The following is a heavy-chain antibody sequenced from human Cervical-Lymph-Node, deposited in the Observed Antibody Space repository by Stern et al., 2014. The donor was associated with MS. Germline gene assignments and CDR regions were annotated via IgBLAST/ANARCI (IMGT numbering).Heavy chain of an antibody. Sequence: QVQLQESGPGLVKPSETLSLTCTVSGGSVTSGSQYWSWIRQPPGRGLEWIGFVQSSGSANYNPSLKSRVIMSVDTSKNQFSLKLTSVTPADTAVYYCAREGGSFLDYYFDYWGQGTRVTVSS. J-gene: IGHJ4*02. CDR2: VQSSGSA. D-gene: IGHD1-26*01. V-gene: IGHV4-61*01. CDR1: GGSVTSGSQY. CDR3: AREGGSFLDYYFDY.